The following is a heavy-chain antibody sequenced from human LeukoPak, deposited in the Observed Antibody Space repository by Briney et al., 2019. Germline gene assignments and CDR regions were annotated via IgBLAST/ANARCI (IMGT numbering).Heavy chain of an antibody. CDR2: INPNSGGT. CDR3: ASKTSRFSDYGMDV. D-gene: IGHD3-9*01. Sequence: ASVTVSFKASGYTFTVYYMHWVRQAPGQGLEWMGWINPNSGGTNYAQKFQGRVTMTRDTSISTAYMELSRLRSDDTAVYYCASKTSRFSDYGMDVWGQGTTVTVSS. J-gene: IGHJ6*02. V-gene: IGHV1-2*02. CDR1: GYTFTVYY.